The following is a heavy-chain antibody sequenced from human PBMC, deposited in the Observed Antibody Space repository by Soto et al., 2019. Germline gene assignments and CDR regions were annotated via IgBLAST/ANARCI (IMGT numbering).Heavy chain of an antibody. CDR2: IIPIFGTA. J-gene: IGHJ3*02. CDR1: GGTFSSYA. V-gene: IGHV1-69*13. CDR3: ARGPVPDYYDSSGYYDSLDI. D-gene: IGHD3-22*01. Sequence: SVKVSCKASGGTFSSYAISWVRQAPGQGLEWMGGIIPIFGTANYAQKFQGRVTITADESTSTAYMELSSLRSEDTAVYYCARGPVPDYYDSSGYYDSLDIWGQGTMVTVSS.